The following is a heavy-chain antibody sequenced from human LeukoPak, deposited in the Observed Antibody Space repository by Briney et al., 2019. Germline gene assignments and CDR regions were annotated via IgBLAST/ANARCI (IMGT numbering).Heavy chain of an antibody. Sequence: GASVKVSCNSSGYTFTGYYMHWVRQAPGQGLEWMGWINPNSGGTNFAQKFQGRVTLTRDTSITTTYMELASLTSGDTAVYYCARVLWFGELTPAHWGQGTPVTVSS. CDR2: INPNSGGT. CDR1: GYTFTGYY. D-gene: IGHD3-10*01. J-gene: IGHJ4*02. V-gene: IGHV1-2*02. CDR3: ARVLWFGELTPAH.